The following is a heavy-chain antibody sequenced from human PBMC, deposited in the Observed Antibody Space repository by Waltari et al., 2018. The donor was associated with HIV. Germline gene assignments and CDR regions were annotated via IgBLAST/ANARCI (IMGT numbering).Heavy chain of an antibody. Sequence: EVQLVESGGGLVQPGGSLRLSCTASGFTFSSYWMTWVRQAPGKGLERVANINRDGSETYYLDSVKGRFTISRDNAKNPLSLQMSRLRGEDTAVFYCARDRGYQTFDYWGQGTLVTVSS. CDR3: ARDRGYQTFDY. CDR1: GFTFSSYW. J-gene: IGHJ4*02. D-gene: IGHD2-2*01. V-gene: IGHV3-7*01. CDR2: INRDGSET.